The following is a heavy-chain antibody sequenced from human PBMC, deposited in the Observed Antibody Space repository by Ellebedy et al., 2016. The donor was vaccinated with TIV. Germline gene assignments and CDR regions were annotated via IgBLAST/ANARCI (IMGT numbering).Heavy chain of an antibody. J-gene: IGHJ5*02. CDR3: ARDRLMNGSGSYYSP. D-gene: IGHD3-10*01. V-gene: IGHV3-21*01. Sequence: GESLKISCAASGFTFSSSAMGWVRQAPGKGLEWVSSLSSFSAYIYYADAVKGRFTLSRDNAKNSLYLEMNRLRAEETAVYYCARDRLMNGSGSYYSPWGQGTLVTVSS. CDR2: LSSFSAYI. CDR1: GFTFSSSA.